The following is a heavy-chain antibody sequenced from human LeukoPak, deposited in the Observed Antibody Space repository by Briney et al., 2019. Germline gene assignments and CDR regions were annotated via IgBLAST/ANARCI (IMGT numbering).Heavy chain of an antibody. J-gene: IGHJ5*02. V-gene: IGHV3-48*03. CDR2: ISSSGSTI. CDR3: ARHNVREGWSGYYLGDWFDP. CDR1: GFTFSSYE. D-gene: IGHD3-3*01. Sequence: GSLRLSCAASGFTFSSYEMNWVRQAPGKGLEWVSYISSSGSTIYYADSVKGRFTISRDNAKNSLYLQMNSLRAEDTAVYYCARHNVREGWSGYYLGDWFDPWGQGTLVTVSS.